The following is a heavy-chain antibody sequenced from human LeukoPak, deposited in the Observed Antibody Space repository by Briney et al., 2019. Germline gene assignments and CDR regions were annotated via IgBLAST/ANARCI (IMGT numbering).Heavy chain of an antibody. Sequence: SETLPLTCSVSGASVTSCGFYWGWLRQPPGKGPEWIATVYYTGSTHYNPSLKSRVTISIDTSKNQFSLRLTSVTATDTAIYHCARHSGSGSLSRPFDPWGQGTLVTVSS. J-gene: IGHJ5*02. D-gene: IGHD3-10*01. V-gene: IGHV4-39*01. CDR1: GASVTSCGFY. CDR3: ARHSGSGSLSRPFDP. CDR2: VYYTGST.